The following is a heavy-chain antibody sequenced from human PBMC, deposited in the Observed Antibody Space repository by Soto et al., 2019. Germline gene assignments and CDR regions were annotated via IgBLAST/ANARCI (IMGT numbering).Heavy chain of an antibody. V-gene: IGHV3-23*01. CDR2: ISGSGGST. CDR1: GFTFSSYA. J-gene: IGHJ4*02. Sequence: PGGSLRLSCAASGFTFSSYAMSWVRQAPGKGLEWVSAISGSGGSTYYADSVKGRFTISRDNSKNTLYLQMNSLRAEDTAVYYCAKDTGEQKLVLLYYFDYWGQGTLVTVYS. CDR3: AKDTGEQKLVLLYYFDY. D-gene: IGHD6-13*01.